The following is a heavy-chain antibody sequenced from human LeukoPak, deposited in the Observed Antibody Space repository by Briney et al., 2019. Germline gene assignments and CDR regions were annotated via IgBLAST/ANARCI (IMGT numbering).Heavy chain of an antibody. D-gene: IGHD1-26*01. J-gene: IGHJ4*02. V-gene: IGHV1-3*04. Sequence: GASVKVSCKASGYTFTTYPIYWVRQAPGQGLEWMGWISTGNGSTKYSQKFYGRVTITRDTSASTAYMELSSLRSEDTTVYYCARDLAGRFDFWGQGTLVTVSS. CDR3: ARDLAGRFDF. CDR1: GYTFTTYP. CDR2: ISTGNGST.